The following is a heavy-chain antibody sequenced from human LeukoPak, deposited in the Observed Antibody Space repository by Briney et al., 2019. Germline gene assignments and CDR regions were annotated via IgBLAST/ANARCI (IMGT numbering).Heavy chain of an antibody. CDR2: LYNSGST. J-gene: IGHJ3*02. Sequence: SETLSLTCTVSGGAISTYYWIWIRQPPGQGLEWIGYLYNSGSTNYNPSLKSRLTISVDMSKNQLSLKLSSVTAADTAVYYCARGVTSPLDAFDIWGQGTMVTVSS. CDR1: GGAISTYY. V-gene: IGHV4-59*01. D-gene: IGHD1-26*01. CDR3: ARGVTSPLDAFDI.